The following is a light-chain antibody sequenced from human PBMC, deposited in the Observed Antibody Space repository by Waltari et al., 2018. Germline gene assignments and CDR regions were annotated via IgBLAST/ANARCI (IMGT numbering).Light chain of an antibody. CDR1: QSISNY. CDR3: QQSSTTPF. J-gene: IGKJ2*01. CDR2: VES. V-gene: IGKV1-39*01. Sequence: DIQMTQSPYSMSASVGDSITITCRASQSISNYLNWYQQKPGKAPKLLIYVESRLQSGVPSRFSGSGSVTDFTLTISNLQPEDFATYYCQQSSTTPFFGQGTKLESK.